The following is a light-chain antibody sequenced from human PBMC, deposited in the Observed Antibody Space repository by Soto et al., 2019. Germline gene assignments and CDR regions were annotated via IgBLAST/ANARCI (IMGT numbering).Light chain of an antibody. CDR3: LQHKSWPFT. V-gene: IGKV3-15*01. CDR1: QSVSSS. J-gene: IGKJ2*01. CDR2: AAS. Sequence: EIVMTQSPATLSVSPGERANLSCRASQSVSSSLAWFQQKPGQAPRLLIYAASARATGIAARLSGSGSGTEFTLTSSSLQSEDFAVYYCLQHKSWPFTFGQGTKLEIK.